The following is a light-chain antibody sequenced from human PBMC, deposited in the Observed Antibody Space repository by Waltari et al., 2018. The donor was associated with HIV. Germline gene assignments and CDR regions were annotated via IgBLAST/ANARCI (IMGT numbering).Light chain of an antibody. V-gene: IGLV2-8*01. CDR1: SDDIGGYNY. J-gene: IGLJ2*01. Sequence: TQPPSASGSLGQSVTISCSGTSDDIGGYNYVFWYQQYPAKAPKLLIYEVNKRPSGVPDRFSGSKSLNTASLTVSGLQAEDEAHYFCSSFAGSNTVVFGGGTKLTVL. CDR3: SSFAGSNTVV. CDR2: EVN.